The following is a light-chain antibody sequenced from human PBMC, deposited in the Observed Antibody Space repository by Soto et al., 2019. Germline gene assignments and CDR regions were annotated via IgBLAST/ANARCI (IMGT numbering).Light chain of an antibody. CDR2: AAS. V-gene: IGKV1-27*01. CDR1: QGIRNY. J-gene: IGKJ4*01. Sequence: DIQMTQSPSSLSASVGDRVTITCRASQGIRNYLTWYQQRPGKVPKLLIYAASILQSGVPSRFSGSGFGTEFTLTISSLQPEDVATYYCQKYDSAPLTFGGGTKVEIK. CDR3: QKYDSAPLT.